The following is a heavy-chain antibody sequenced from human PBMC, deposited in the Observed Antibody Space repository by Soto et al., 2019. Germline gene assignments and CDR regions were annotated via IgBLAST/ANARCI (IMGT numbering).Heavy chain of an antibody. CDR2: INHSGST. J-gene: IGHJ5*02. CDR3: ARKIVVVVAATGGWFDP. D-gene: IGHD2-15*01. CDR1: GGSISSYY. V-gene: IGHV4-34*01. Sequence: SETLSLTCTVSGGSISSYYWSWIRQPPGKGLEWIGEINHSGSTNYNPSLKSRVTISVDTSKNQFSLKLSSVTAADTAVYYCARKIVVVVAATGGWFDPWGQGTLVTGSS.